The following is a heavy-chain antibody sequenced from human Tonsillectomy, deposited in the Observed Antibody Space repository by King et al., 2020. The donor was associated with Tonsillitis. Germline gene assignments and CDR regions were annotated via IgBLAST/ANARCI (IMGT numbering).Heavy chain of an antibody. J-gene: IGHJ4*02. V-gene: IGHV1-69*04. Sequence: QLVQSGAEVKKPGSSVKVSCKASGGTFSSYAISWVRQAPGQGLEWMGRIIPILGIANYAQKFQGRVTITADKSTSTAYMELSSLRYEDTAVYYCASGYCSSTSCYANDYWGQGTLVTVSS. D-gene: IGHD2-2*01. CDR1: GGTFSSYA. CDR2: IIPILGIA. CDR3: ASGYCSSTSCYANDY.